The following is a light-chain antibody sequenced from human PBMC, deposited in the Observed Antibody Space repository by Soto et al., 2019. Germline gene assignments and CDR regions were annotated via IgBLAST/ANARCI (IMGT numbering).Light chain of an antibody. CDR1: QSISSW. CDR2: DAS. V-gene: IGKV1-5*01. CDR3: QQYNSYSRT. J-gene: IGKJ1*01. Sequence: DIQMTQSPSTLSASVGDRVTITCRASQSISSWLAWYQQKPGKAPKLLIYDASSLESGVPSRFSGSGSGTEFTLTISSLQPDDFATYYCQQYNSYSRTFRQGPTVGIK.